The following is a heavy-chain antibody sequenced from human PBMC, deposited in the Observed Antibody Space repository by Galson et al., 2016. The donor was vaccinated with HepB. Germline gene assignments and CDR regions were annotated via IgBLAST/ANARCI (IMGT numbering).Heavy chain of an antibody. CDR1: GYSFTGYY. V-gene: IGHV1-2*02. Sequence: SVKVSCKAPGYSFTGYYIHWVRQAPGQGLEWLGWINPNSGYTDYAQTIQDRVTVTRDTSIRTAYLALSRLTSDDTAVYYCARGGDCWIGYFFQDWGQGTPVSVIS. CDR3: ARGGDCWIGYFFQD. CDR2: INPNSGYT. D-gene: IGHD3-3*01. J-gene: IGHJ1*01.